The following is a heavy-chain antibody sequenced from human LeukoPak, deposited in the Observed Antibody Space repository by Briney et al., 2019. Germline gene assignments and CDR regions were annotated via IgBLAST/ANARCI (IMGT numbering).Heavy chain of an antibody. Sequence: PSETLSLTCTVSGGSISSSSYYWGWIRQPPGKGLEWIGSIYYSGSTYYNPSLKSRVTISVDTSKNQFSLKLSSVTAADTAVYYCASPRGSTSIGDRGYYYMDVWGKGTTVTVSS. D-gene: IGHD2-15*01. J-gene: IGHJ6*03. V-gene: IGHV4-39*01. CDR3: ASPRGSTSIGDRGYYYMDV. CDR1: GGSISSSSYY. CDR2: IYYSGST.